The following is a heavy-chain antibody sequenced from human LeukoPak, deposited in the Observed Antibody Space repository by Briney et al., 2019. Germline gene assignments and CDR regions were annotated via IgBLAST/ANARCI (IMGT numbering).Heavy chain of an antibody. CDR3: AHSHPAIITAVNRYFDY. Sequence: GSGPTLVNPTETLTLTCSFSGMSLSATGVAVGWIRQPPGKAPEWLALIYWNGDKRYSPSLKSRLTISKDTSKDQVVLAMSNMDPVDTGTYYCAHSHPAIITAVNRYFDYWGQGTLVTVSS. V-gene: IGHV2-5*01. CDR1: GMSLSATGVA. CDR2: IYWNGDK. J-gene: IGHJ4*02. D-gene: IGHD3-10*01.